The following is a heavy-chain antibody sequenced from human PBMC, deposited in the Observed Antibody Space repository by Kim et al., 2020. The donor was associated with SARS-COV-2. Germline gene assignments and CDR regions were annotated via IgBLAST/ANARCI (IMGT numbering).Heavy chain of an antibody. CDR2: IWYDGSNK. CDR1: GFTFSSYG. J-gene: IGHJ6*02. Sequence: GGSLRLSCAACGFTFSSYGMHWVRQAPGKGLEWVAVIWYDGSNKYYADSVKGRFTISRDNSKNTLYLQMNSLRAEDTAVYYCARVFSPRNYSSSWYWEYYYYGMDVWGQGTTVTVSS. D-gene: IGHD6-13*01. CDR3: ARVFSPRNYSSSWYWEYYYYGMDV. V-gene: IGHV3-33*01.